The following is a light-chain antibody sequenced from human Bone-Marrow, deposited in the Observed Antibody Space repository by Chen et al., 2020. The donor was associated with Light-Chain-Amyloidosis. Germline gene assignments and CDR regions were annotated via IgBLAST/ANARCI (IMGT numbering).Light chain of an antibody. Sequence: NFMLTQPHSVSESPGKTVIISCTRSSGSIATNYVQWYQQRPGSSPTTVIYEDDQRPSGVPDRSSGSIDMSSNYASPTLSGLKSEDEADYYCQSYQGSSQGVFGGGTKLTVL. J-gene: IGLJ3*02. CDR3: QSYQGSSQGV. CDR1: SGSIATNY. V-gene: IGLV6-57*01. CDR2: EDD.